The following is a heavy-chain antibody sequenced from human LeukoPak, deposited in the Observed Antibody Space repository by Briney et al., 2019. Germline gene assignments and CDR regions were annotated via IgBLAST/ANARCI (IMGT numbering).Heavy chain of an antibody. V-gene: IGHV1-2*02. CDR1: GYTFTGYY. CDR3: AREGPFGSGSYTYNYYDMDV. CDR2: INPNSGDT. D-gene: IGHD3-10*01. J-gene: IGHJ6*02. Sequence: ASVKVSCKASGYTFTGYYMHWVRQAPGQGLEWMGWINPNSGDTKYAQKFQGRVTMTRDTSTRTVYMELSSLRSEDTAVYYCAREGPFGSGSYTYNYYDMDVWGQGTTVTVSS.